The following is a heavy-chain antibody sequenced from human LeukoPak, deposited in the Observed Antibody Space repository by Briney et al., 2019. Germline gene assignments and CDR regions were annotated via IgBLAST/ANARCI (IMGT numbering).Heavy chain of an antibody. D-gene: IGHD3-22*01. CDR1: GGSFSGYY. J-gene: IGHJ4*02. Sequence: PSETLSLTCAVYGGSFSGYYWSWIRRPPGKGLEWIGEINHSGSTNYNPSLKSRVTISVDTSKNQFSLKLSSVTAADTAVYYCARHLLAYYDSSGYGYWGQGTLVTVSS. CDR2: INHSGST. CDR3: ARHLLAYYDSSGYGY. V-gene: IGHV4-34*01.